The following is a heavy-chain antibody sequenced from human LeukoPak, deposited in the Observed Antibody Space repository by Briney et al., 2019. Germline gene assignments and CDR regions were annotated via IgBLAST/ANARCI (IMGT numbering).Heavy chain of an antibody. CDR2: IIPIFGTA. Sequence: ASVKVSCKAAGGTFSSYAISWVRQAPGQGLEWMGGIIPIFGTANYAQKFQGRVTITADESTSTAYMELRSLRSDDTAVYYCARDADAFDIWGQGTMVTVSS. J-gene: IGHJ3*02. CDR1: GGTFSSYA. V-gene: IGHV1-69*13. CDR3: ARDADAFDI.